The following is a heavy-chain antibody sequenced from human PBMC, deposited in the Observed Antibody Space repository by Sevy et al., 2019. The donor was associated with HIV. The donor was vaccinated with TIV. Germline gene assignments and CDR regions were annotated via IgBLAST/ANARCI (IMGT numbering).Heavy chain of an antibody. D-gene: IGHD2-15*01. Sequence: GGSLRLSCTAPGFILSGYWMTWVRQAPGKGLEWVANINPDGSEKYYVGSVKGRFTISRDNARNSLVLQMNSLRAADTAFYYCARGRYCSGGGCYIDYWGQGTLVTVSS. J-gene: IGHJ4*02. CDR2: INPDGSEK. V-gene: IGHV3-7*01. CDR3: ARGRYCSGGGCYIDY. CDR1: GFILSGYW.